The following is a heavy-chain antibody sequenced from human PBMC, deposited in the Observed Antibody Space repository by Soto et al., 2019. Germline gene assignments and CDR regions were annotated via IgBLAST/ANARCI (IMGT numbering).Heavy chain of an antibody. Sequence: QVQLVQSGAEVKKPGASVKVSCKASGYTFTSYDINWVRQATGQGLEWMGWMNPNSGNTGYAQKFQGRVTMTRNTSLSTAYMELSSLRSEDTAVYYCARADFNWNDGDDAFDIWGQGTMVTVSS. D-gene: IGHD1-20*01. CDR1: GYTFTSYD. CDR3: ARADFNWNDGDDAFDI. CDR2: MNPNSGNT. V-gene: IGHV1-8*01. J-gene: IGHJ3*02.